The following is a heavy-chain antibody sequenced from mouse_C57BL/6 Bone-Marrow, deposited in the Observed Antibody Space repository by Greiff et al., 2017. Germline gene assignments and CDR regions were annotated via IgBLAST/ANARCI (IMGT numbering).Heavy chain of an antibody. D-gene: IGHD4-1*02. Sequence: EVKLQESGAELVRPGASVTLSCTASGFNIKDDYMHWVKPRPEQGLEWIGWIDPENGDTEYASKFQGKATITADTASNPAYLQLSSLTSEDTSVYYCTPTGYYFDDWGQGTTLTVSS. CDR1: GFNIKDDY. CDR3: TPTGYYFDD. CDR2: IDPENGDT. V-gene: IGHV14-4*01. J-gene: IGHJ2*01.